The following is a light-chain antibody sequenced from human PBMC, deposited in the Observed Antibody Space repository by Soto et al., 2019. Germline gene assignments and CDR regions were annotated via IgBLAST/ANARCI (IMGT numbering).Light chain of an antibody. J-gene: IGKJ2*03. V-gene: IGKV1-39*01. CDR1: QNIRTY. CDR3: QQTYSTLNS. Sequence: DIQVTQSPSSLSASVGDRVTITCRASQNIRTYLNWYQQRPGKPPKLLIHTAPTLQSGVPSRFSGSGSGTDFTLTISSLQPEDFATYYCQQTYSTLNSFGQGTKLEIK. CDR2: TAP.